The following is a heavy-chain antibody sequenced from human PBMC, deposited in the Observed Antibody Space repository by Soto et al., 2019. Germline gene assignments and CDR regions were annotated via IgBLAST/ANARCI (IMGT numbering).Heavy chain of an antibody. D-gene: IGHD2-2*01. CDR2: IIPIFGTA. V-gene: IGHV1-69*05. CDR1: GGTFSSYA. J-gene: IGHJ6*02. CDR3: ARHVPAAGYHYGMDV. Sequence: QVQLVQSGAEVKKPGSSVKVSCKASGGTFSSYAISWVRQAPGQGLEWMGGIIPIFGTANYAQKFQGRVTXTXXXSXXTAYMELSSLRSEDTAVYYCARHVPAAGYHYGMDVWGQGTTVTVSS.